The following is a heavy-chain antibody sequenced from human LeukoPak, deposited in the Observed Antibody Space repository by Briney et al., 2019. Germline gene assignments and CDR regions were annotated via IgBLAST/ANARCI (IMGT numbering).Heavy chain of an antibody. D-gene: IGHD2-2*02. CDR1: GGSISSYY. CDR2: IYYSGST. CDR3: ARIVPAAIPDNWFDP. Sequence: PSETLSPTCTVSGGSISSYYWSWIRQPPGKGLEWIGYIYYSGSTNYNPSLKSRVTISVDTSKNQFSLKLSSVTAADTAVYYCARIVPAAIPDNWFDPWGQGTLVTVSS. V-gene: IGHV4-59*01. J-gene: IGHJ5*02.